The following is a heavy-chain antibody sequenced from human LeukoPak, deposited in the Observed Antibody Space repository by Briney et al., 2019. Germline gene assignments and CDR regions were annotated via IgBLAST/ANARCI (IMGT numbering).Heavy chain of an antibody. CDR2: IYTSGST. CDR3: ARLGDSSGYYTPKDY. Sequence: SQTLSLTCTVSGGSISSGSYYWSWIRQPAGKGLEWIGRIYTSGSTNYNPSLKSRVTISVDTSKNQFSLKLSSVTAADTAVYYCARLGDSSGYYTPKDYRGQGTLVTVSS. CDR1: GGSISSGSYY. J-gene: IGHJ4*02. D-gene: IGHD3-22*01. V-gene: IGHV4-61*02.